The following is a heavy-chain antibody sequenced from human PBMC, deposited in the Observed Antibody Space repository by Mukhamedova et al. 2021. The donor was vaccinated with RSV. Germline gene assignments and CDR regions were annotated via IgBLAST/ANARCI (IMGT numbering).Heavy chain of an antibody. CDR3: ARDIAGSGSASDFDY. Sequence: GLSWVANIKQDGSEKYYVDSVKGQFTISRDNAKNSLYLQMNSLRAEDTAVYYCARDIAGSGSASDFDYWGQG. CDR2: IKQDGSEK. V-gene: IGHV3-7*03. J-gene: IGHJ4*02. D-gene: IGHD1-26*01.